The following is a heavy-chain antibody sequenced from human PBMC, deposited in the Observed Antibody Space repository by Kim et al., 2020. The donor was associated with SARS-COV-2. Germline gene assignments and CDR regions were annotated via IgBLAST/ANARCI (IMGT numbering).Heavy chain of an antibody. CDR1: GFSVSANY. D-gene: IGHD3-9*01. CDR2: LYSSGRI. J-gene: IGHJ4*02. V-gene: IGHV3-53*01. Sequence: GGSLRLSCAASGFSVSANYMSWVRQAPGKGPEWVSVLYSSGRIHYTDSVKGRFTISRDDSNNILYLQMNSLRAEDTALYYCARGLLLNAYYVGYFDLWGQGTLVAVSS. CDR3: ARGLLLNAYYVGYFDL.